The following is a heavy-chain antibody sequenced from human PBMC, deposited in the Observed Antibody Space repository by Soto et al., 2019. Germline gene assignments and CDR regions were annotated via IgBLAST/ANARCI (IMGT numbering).Heavy chain of an antibody. J-gene: IGHJ5*02. V-gene: IGHV3-23*01. CDR1: GFTFNTYA. D-gene: IGHD3-10*01. Sequence: GGSLRLSCAASGFTFNTYAMDWVRQAPGKGLEWVSAISADGTGTYYADSVKGRFTISRDNSKNTLSLQMNSLRAEDTAIFYCARADAFGGAWGQGTLVTVSS. CDR3: ARADAFGGA. CDR2: ISADGTGT.